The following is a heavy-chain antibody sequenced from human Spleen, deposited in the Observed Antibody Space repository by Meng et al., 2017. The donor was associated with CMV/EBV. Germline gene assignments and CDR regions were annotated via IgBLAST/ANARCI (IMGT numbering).Heavy chain of an antibody. CDR3: ARDVQSGAAGY. CDR2: INPKSGGT. J-gene: IGHJ4*02. V-gene: IGHV1-2*02. D-gene: IGHD3-10*01. CDR1: GYTFTDFW. Sequence: CKPSGYTFTDFWIHWVRQAPGQGPEWMGWINPKSGGTKFAQKFEGRVTMTTDTSTRTIYLELNRLRNDDTAMYYCARDVQSGAAGYWGQGTLVTVSS.